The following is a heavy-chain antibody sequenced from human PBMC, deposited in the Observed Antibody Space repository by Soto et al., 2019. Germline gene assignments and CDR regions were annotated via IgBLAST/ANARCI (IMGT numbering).Heavy chain of an antibody. Sequence: EVQLLESGGGLVQPGGSLRLSCAASGFTFSSYAMSWVRQAPGKGLEWVSTISVSGGSTYYADSVKGRFTISRDNSKNTLYLQMNGLRAEDTAVYYCATTWQYCDTTCPVDYWGQGTLVTVSS. V-gene: IGHV3-23*01. D-gene: IGHD2-2*01. CDR1: GFTFSSYA. CDR3: ATTWQYCDTTCPVDY. J-gene: IGHJ4*02. CDR2: ISVSGGST.